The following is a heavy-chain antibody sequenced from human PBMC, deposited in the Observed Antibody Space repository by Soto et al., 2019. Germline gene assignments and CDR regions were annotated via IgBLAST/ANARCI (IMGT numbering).Heavy chain of an antibody. CDR3: AKGFAYYYDSSGYYFDY. CDR2: ISGSGGST. V-gene: IGHV3-23*01. J-gene: IGHJ4*02. D-gene: IGHD3-22*01. CDR1: GFTFSSYA. Sequence: GGSLRLYCAASGFTFSSYAMSWVRQAPGKGLEWVSAISGSGGSTYYADSVKGRFTISRDNSKNTLYLQMNSLRAEDTAVYYCAKGFAYYYDSSGYYFDYWGQGTLVTVSS.